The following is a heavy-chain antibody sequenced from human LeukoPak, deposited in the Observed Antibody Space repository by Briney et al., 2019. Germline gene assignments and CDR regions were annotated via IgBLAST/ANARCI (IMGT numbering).Heavy chain of an antibody. CDR1: GFTFSSYS. D-gene: IGHD6-19*01. V-gene: IGHV3-21*01. CDR3: ARVAVAGTTVPQYFDY. Sequence: GGSLRLSCAASGFTFSSYSMNWVRQAPGKGLEWLSSISSGSSNIYYADSVKGRFTISRDNAKNSLYLQMSSLRAEDTAVYYCARVAVAGTTVPQYFDYWGQGTLVTVSS. CDR2: ISSGSSNI. J-gene: IGHJ4*02.